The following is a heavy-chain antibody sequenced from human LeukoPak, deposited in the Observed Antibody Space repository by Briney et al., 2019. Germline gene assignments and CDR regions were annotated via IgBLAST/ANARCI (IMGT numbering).Heavy chain of an antibody. Sequence: GGSLRLSCAASGFTFSSYAMSWVRQAPGKGLEWVTLISGSGGSAYCADSVKGRFTISRDNSKNTLYLQMNSLRAEDTAVYYCAKEVAEDYCDYWGQGTLVTVSS. J-gene: IGHJ4*02. V-gene: IGHV3-23*01. CDR1: GFTFSSYA. CDR2: ISGSGGSA. D-gene: IGHD2-15*01. CDR3: AKEVAEDYCDY.